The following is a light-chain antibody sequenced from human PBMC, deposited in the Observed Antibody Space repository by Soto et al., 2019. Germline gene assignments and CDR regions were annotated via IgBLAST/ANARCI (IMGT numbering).Light chain of an antibody. CDR1: QSISDW. Sequence: DVQMTQSPSTLSASVGDRVTITCRASQSISDWLAWLQQKPGQAPRLLIYDASSLQSGVPSRFSGSGSGTEFTLTINSLQPDDFASYFCQQYSNYSATFGQGTK. CDR3: QQYSNYSAT. J-gene: IGKJ1*01. V-gene: IGKV1-5*01. CDR2: DAS.